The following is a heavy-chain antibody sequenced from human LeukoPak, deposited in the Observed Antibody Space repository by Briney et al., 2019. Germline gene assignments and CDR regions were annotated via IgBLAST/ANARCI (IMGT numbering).Heavy chain of an antibody. CDR1: GYTFTSYG. CDR3: GLVTSGNWWFDP. Sequence: ASVKVSCKASGYTFTSYGISWVRQAPGQGLEWMGWINPNSGGTNYAQKLQGRVTMTRDTSISTAYMELSSLRSDDTAVYYCGLVTSGNWWFDPWGQGTLVTVSS. D-gene: IGHD2-21*02. J-gene: IGHJ5*02. CDR2: INPNSGGT. V-gene: IGHV1-2*02.